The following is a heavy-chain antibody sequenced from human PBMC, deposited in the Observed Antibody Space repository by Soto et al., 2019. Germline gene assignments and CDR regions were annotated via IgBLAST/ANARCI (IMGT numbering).Heavy chain of an antibody. Sequence: PGGSLRLSCTAPRFTFASYWMHWVLQAPGKGLLWGSDIHVEGTKTCYAASMKGRFTHYRYNDKKSLYLHMTGLRVDDKGVYYCARDKKLRLTNYGMAVWGQGTSGTVSS. J-gene: IGHJ6*02. V-gene: IGHV3-74*01. CDR3: ARDKKLRLTNYGMAV. CDR2: IHVEGTKT. CDR1: RFTFASYW.